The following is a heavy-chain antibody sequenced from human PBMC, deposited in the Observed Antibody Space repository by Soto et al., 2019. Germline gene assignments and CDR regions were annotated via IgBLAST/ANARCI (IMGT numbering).Heavy chain of an antibody. CDR2: ISDDGSNK. Sequence: QVQLVESGGGVVQPGRSLRLSCAASGFTFSSCGMHWVRQAPGKGLEWVTAISDDGSNKYYADSVKGRFTISRDNSKNTLYLQMNSLTAEDTAVYYCAKGRSGSWTFDYCGQGTLVTVSS. D-gene: IGHD6-13*01. J-gene: IGHJ4*02. V-gene: IGHV3-30*18. CDR1: GFTFSSCG. CDR3: AKGRSGSWTFDY.